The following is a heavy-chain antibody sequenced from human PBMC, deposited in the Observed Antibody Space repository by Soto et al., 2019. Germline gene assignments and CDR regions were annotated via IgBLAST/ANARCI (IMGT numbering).Heavy chain of an antibody. J-gene: IGHJ4*02. CDR2: ISSGGGST. CDR3: ALILVGTSWLRGRFDN. D-gene: IGHD2-2*01. V-gene: IGHV3-23*01. CDR1: GFTFSDYA. Sequence: PGGSLRLSCVASGFTFSDYAMTWVRQAPGKGLDWVSAISSGGGSTYYADSVKGRFTISRDNSKNTMYLNMNSLRAEDSAVYICALILVGTSWLRGRFDNWAQGTLVTVSS.